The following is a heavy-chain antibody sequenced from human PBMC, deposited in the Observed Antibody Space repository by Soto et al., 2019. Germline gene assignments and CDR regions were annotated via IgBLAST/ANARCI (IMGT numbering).Heavy chain of an antibody. Sequence: SVKVSCKSSAGTFSGYAIGWLRQAPGQGLGWMGGIIPILGKANCAEKFQGRVTITADESTSTAYMELSSLRSEDTAVYYWARGPIAYCGGDCYSQAFDIWGHGTTVTVS. CDR3: ARGPIAYCGGDCYSQAFDI. J-gene: IGHJ3*02. V-gene: IGHV1-69*10. CDR1: AGTFSGYA. CDR2: IIPILGKA. D-gene: IGHD2-21*02.